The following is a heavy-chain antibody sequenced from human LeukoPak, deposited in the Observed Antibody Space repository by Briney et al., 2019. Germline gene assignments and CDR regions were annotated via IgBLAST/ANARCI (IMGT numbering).Heavy chain of an antibody. CDR1: GYTFTGYY. D-gene: IGHD3-9*01. CDR2: INPNSGGT. CDR3: AKETYYDILTGYSEPYYYYMDV. V-gene: IGHV1-2*02. Sequence: ASVTVSCKASGYTFTGYYIHWVRQAPGQGLEWMGWINPNSGGTNYAQKFKGRVTMTRDTSISTAYMELSRLRSDDTAVYYCAKETYYDILTGYSEPYYYYMDVWGKGTTVTVSS. J-gene: IGHJ6*03.